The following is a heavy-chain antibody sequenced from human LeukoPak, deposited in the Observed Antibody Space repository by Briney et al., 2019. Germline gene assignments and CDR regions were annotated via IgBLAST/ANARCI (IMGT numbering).Heavy chain of an antibody. CDR3: ARGPSGWYENYYYYMDV. Sequence: GASVKVSCKASGGTFSSYAISWVRQAPGQGLEWMGGIIPIFGTANYAQKFQGRVTITADESTSTACMELSSLRSEDTAVYYCARGPSGWYENYYYYMDVWGKGTTVTVSS. V-gene: IGHV1-69*13. D-gene: IGHD6-19*01. CDR1: GGTFSSYA. CDR2: IIPIFGTA. J-gene: IGHJ6*03.